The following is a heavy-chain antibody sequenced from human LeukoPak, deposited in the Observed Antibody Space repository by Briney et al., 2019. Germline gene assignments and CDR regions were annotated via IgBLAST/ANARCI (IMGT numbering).Heavy chain of an antibody. Sequence: GGSLKLSCAASGFTFSSYSMNWVRQAPGKGLEWVSYISSSSTIYYADSVKGRFTISRDNAKNSLYLQMNSLRAEDTAVYYCAPTDRLDVWGKGTTVTVSS. J-gene: IGHJ6*04. CDR3: APTDRLDV. V-gene: IGHV3-48*01. CDR2: ISSSSTI. CDR1: GFTFSSYS. D-gene: IGHD4-11*01.